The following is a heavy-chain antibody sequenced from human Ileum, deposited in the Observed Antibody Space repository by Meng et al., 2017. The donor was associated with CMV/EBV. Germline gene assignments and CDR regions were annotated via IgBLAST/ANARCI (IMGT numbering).Heavy chain of an antibody. V-gene: IGHV1-2*04. J-gene: IGHJ4*02. CDR3: ARVRGDYDSSGYWAY. Sequence: SGYTFTGYYMHWVRQAPGQGLEWMGWINPNSGGTNYAQKFQGWVTMTRDTSISTAYMELSRLRSDDTAVYYCARVRGDYDSSGYWAYWGQGTLVTVSS. CDR2: INPNSGGT. CDR1: GYTFTGYY. D-gene: IGHD3-22*01.